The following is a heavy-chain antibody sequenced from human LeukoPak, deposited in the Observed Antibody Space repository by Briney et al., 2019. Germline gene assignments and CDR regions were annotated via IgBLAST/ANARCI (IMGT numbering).Heavy chain of an antibody. CDR1: GGSISSYY. CDR3: ARGTPMTGIAAADSFDY. J-gene: IGHJ4*02. CDR2: IYYSGST. V-gene: IGHV4-59*01. Sequence: SETLSLTCTVSGGSISSYYWSWIRQPPGKGLEWIGYIYYSGSTNFNPSLKSRVTISVDTSKNQFSLKLSSVTAADTAVYYCARGTPMTGIAAADSFDYWGQGTLVTVSS. D-gene: IGHD6-13*01.